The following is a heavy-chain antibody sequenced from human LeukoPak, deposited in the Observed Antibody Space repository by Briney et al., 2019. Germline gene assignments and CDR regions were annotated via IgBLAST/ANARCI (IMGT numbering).Heavy chain of an antibody. CDR2: ISAYNGNT. CDR3: ARDSKYSGGWFYFDY. CDR1: GYTFTSYG. J-gene: IGHJ4*02. V-gene: IGHV1-18*01. D-gene: IGHD6-19*01. Sequence: ASVKVSCKASGYTFTSYGISWVRQAPGQGLEWMGWISAYNGNTNYAQKLQGRVTMTTDTSTSTAYMELRSLRSDDTAVYYCARDSKYSGGWFYFDYWGQGTLVAVSS.